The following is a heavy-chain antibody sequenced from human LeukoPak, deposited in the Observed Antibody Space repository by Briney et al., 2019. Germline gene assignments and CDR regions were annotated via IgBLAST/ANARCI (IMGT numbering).Heavy chain of an antibody. CDR1: GGTFSSYA. CDR2: IIPIFGTA. J-gene: IGHJ3*02. Sequence: SVKVSCKASGGTFSSYAISWVRQAPGQGLEWMGRIIPIFGTANYAQKFQGRVTITTDESTSTAYMELSSLRSEDTAVYYCARDRRESALWFGGSAADAFDIWGQGTMVTVSS. D-gene: IGHD3-10*01. V-gene: IGHV1-69*05. CDR3: ARDRRESALWFGGSAADAFDI.